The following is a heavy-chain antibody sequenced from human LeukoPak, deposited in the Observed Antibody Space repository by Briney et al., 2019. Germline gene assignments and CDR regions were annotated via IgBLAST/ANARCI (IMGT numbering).Heavy chain of an antibody. CDR1: GGSISSSSYY. J-gene: IGHJ4*02. D-gene: IGHD1-26*01. CDR2: IYYSGST. Sequence: SETLSLTCTVSGGSISSSSYYWGWIRQPPGKGLEWIGSIYYSGSTNYNPSLKSRVTISVDTSKNQFSLKLSSVTAADTAVYYCARGEWDLLFDYWGQGTLVTVSS. V-gene: IGHV4-39*07. CDR3: ARGEWDLLFDY.